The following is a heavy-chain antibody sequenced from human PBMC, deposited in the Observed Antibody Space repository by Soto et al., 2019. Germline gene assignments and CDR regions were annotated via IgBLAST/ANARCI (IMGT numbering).Heavy chain of an antibody. CDR3: ARGGSAERQTDGDSYHYYPMDV. Sequence: PGGSLRLSCASSGFTFASYNMLWVRQAPGKGLESVASISHHSDYIYHADSVKGRFTVSRDNAKNSLFLEMTILRDEDTAVYYCARGGSAERQTDGDSYHYYPMDVWGQGTTVTVYS. CDR1: GFTFASYN. D-gene: IGHD3-22*01. J-gene: IGHJ6*02. V-gene: IGHV3-21*01. CDR2: ISHHSDYI.